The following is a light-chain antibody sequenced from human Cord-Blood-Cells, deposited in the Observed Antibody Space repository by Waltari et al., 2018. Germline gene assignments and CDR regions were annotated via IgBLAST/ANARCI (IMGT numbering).Light chain of an antibody. CDR3: CSYAGSSTYV. J-gene: IGLJ1*01. Sequence: QSALTQPAPVSGSPGQSITISCTGTSSDVGSYNTVSWYQQHPGKAPKLMIYEGSKRPSGVSNRFSGSKSGNTASLTISGLQAEDEADYYCCSYAGSSTYVFGTGTKVTVL. V-gene: IGLV2-23*01. CDR2: EGS. CDR1: SSDVGSYNT.